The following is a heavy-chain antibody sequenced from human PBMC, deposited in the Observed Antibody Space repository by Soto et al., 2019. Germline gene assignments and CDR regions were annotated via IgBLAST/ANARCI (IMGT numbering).Heavy chain of an antibody. J-gene: IGHJ5*02. Sequence: QVQLVQSGAEVKRPGSSVKVSCKTSGGTFSPYAISWLRQAPGQGLEWMGGIIPIFGTTNYAQKFQGRLTIVADESTSTAYMELISLTSDDTGLYYGAREIGVAVRFDPWGQGTLVTVSS. CDR1: GGTFSPYA. D-gene: IGHD6-19*01. CDR2: IIPIFGTT. CDR3: AREIGVAVRFDP. V-gene: IGHV1-69*01.